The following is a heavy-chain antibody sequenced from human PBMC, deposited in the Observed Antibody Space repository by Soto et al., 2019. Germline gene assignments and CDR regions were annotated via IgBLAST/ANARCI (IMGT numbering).Heavy chain of an antibody. D-gene: IGHD3-22*01. CDR2: ISYDGSNK. Sequence: GGSLRLSCAASGFTFSSYGMHWVRQAPGKGLEWVAVISYDGSNKYYADSVKGRFTISRDNSKNTLYLQMNSLRAEDTAVYYCAKDGGVGPTMIVVASDYYYYGMDVWGQGTTVTVSS. CDR1: GFTFSSYG. CDR3: AKDGGVGPTMIVVASDYYYYGMDV. V-gene: IGHV3-30*18. J-gene: IGHJ6*02.